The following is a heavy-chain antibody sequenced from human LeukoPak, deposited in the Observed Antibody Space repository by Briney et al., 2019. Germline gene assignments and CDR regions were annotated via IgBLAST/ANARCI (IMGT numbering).Heavy chain of an antibody. V-gene: IGHV3-74*01. CDR1: GFTFNNYW. Sequence: GGSLRLSCAASGFTFNNYWIHWVRQAPGKGLVWVSRVNSDGSNTYYADSVKGRFTISRDNAKNTLYLQVNSLRAEDTAVYYCARGDRHGYFFDYWGQGTLVTVSS. J-gene: IGHJ4*02. CDR3: ARGDRHGYFFDY. CDR2: VNSDGSNT. D-gene: IGHD2-21*01.